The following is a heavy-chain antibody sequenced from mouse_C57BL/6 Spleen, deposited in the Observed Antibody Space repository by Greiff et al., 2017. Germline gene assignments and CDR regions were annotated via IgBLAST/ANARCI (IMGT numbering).Heavy chain of an antibody. CDR2: IDPSDSET. J-gene: IGHJ3*01. CDR1: GYTFTSYW. Sequence: QVQLQQPGAELVRPGSSVKLSCKASGYTFTSYWMHWVKQRPIQGLEWIGNIDPSDSETHYTQKFKDKATLTVDKSSSTAYMQLSSLTSEDSEVYDCARASIYYDCDGTWFADWGQGTLVTGSA. CDR3: ARASIYYDCDGTWFAD. V-gene: IGHV1-52*01. D-gene: IGHD2-4*01.